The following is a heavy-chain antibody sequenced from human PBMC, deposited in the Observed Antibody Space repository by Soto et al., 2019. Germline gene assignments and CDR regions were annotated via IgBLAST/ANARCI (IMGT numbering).Heavy chain of an antibody. CDR1: AYTFARYG. Sequence: GASGKVSCKASAYTFARYGISWVRQPPGQGLEWMGWISPYNGNTNYAQRLQGRVTMTTDTSTSTAYMELRSLRSDDTAVYYCARGPYVAAAGNDYWGQGTLVTVSS. D-gene: IGHD6-13*01. CDR2: ISPYNGNT. J-gene: IGHJ4*02. CDR3: ARGPYVAAAGNDY. V-gene: IGHV1-18*01.